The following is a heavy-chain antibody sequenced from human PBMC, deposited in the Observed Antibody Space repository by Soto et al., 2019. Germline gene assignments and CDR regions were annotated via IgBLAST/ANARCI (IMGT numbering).Heavy chain of an antibody. J-gene: IGHJ5*02. CDR1: GGSINSYY. CDR2: IYTSGST. Sequence: SETLSLTCTVSGGSINSYYWSWIRQPAGKGLEWIGRIYTSGSTNYNPSLKSRVTMSVDTSKNQFSLKLSSVTAADTAVYYCARDWGSSPDWNWFDPWGQGTLVTVSS. CDR3: ARDWGSSPDWNWFDP. D-gene: IGHD6-13*01. V-gene: IGHV4-4*07.